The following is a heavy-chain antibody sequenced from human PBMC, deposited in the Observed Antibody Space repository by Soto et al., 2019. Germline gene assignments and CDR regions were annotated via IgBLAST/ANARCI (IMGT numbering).Heavy chain of an antibody. D-gene: IGHD1-7*01. J-gene: IGHJ4*02. Sequence: GGSLRLSCAASGFTFSTYAMSWVRQAPGKGLEWVSAVTGTGSNTYYADSVKGRFTISRDNSKNTLYLLMSSLTAEDTAVYYCAKETRSGTGRPDYFDYWGQGTLVTVSS. CDR1: GFTFSTYA. CDR3: AKETRSGTGRPDYFDY. CDR2: VTGTGSNT. V-gene: IGHV3-23*01.